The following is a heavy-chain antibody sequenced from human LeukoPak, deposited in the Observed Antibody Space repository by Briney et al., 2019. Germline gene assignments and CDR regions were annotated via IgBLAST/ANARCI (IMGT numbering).Heavy chain of an antibody. CDR3: ARGAYSSGWYWFDP. V-gene: IGHV3-7*01. CDR1: GFTFSSYW. D-gene: IGHD6-19*01. CDR2: IKQDGSEK. J-gene: IGHJ5*02. Sequence: GGSLRLSCAASGFTFSSYWMSWVRQAPGKGLEWVANIKQDGSEKYYVDSVKGRFTISRDNAKNSLYLQMNSLRAEDTAVYYCARGAYSSGWYWFDPWGQGTLVTVSS.